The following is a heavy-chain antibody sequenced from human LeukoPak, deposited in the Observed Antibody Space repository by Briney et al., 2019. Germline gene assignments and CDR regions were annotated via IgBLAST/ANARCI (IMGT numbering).Heavy chain of an antibody. CDR3: ALKGPPSGSWGPYYFDY. Sequence: ASVKVSCKASGYTFTSYYMHWVRRAPGQGLEWMGLINPSGGSTSYAQKFQGRVTMTRDTSTSTVYMELSSLRSEDTAVYYCALKGPPSGSWGPYYFDYWGQGTLVTVSS. D-gene: IGHD6-13*01. J-gene: IGHJ4*02. CDR1: GYTFTSYY. V-gene: IGHV1-46*03. CDR2: INPSGGST.